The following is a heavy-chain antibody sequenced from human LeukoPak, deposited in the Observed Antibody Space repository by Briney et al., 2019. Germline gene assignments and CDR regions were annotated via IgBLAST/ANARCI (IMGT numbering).Heavy chain of an antibody. D-gene: IGHD3-10*02. CDR2: MNPNSGNT. Sequence: ASVKVSCKSSGYTFTSYDINWVRQATVQGLEWMGWMNPNSGNTGCAQKFQGRVTITRKTSISTAYMQLRNLRSEDTAAYYCARGMHNVRGVIPLSQRAKFDYWGQGTLVTVSS. V-gene: IGHV1-8*03. J-gene: IGHJ4*02. CDR1: GYTFTSYD. CDR3: ARGMHNVRGVIPLSQRAKFDY.